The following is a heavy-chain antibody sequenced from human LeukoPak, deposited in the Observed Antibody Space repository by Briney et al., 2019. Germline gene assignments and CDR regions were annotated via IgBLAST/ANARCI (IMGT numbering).Heavy chain of an antibody. D-gene: IGHD2-2*01. Sequence: GESLKISCKGSGYSFTNYSIGWVRQMPGKGLEWMGIIYPGDSDTRYSPSFQGQVTISADKSISTAYLQWSSLKASDTAMYYCARGGYCTSTSCYVAYNWFDPWGQGTLVTVSS. J-gene: IGHJ5*02. CDR1: GYSFTNYS. V-gene: IGHV5-51*01. CDR3: ARGGYCTSTSCYVAYNWFDP. CDR2: IYPGDSDT.